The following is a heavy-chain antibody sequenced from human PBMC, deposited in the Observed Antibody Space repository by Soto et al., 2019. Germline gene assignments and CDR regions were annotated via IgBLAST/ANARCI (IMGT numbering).Heavy chain of an antibody. CDR1: GGSTSSGGYS. Sequence: QLQLQESGSGLVKPSQTLSLTCAVSGGSTSSGGYSWSWLRQPPGKGLEWIGYISHSGSTYYNPTLQRRVTISVVTSKNPFSLRLSSVTAADTAVYYCARGGLLPDYWGQGTMVTVSS. J-gene: IGHJ4*02. D-gene: IGHD6-19*01. CDR2: ISHSGST. CDR3: ARGGLLPDY. V-gene: IGHV4-30-2*01.